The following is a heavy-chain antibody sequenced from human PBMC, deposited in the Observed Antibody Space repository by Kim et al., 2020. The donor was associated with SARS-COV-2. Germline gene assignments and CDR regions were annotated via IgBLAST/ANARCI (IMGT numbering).Heavy chain of an antibody. CDR3: EKYARSMDV. J-gene: IGHJ6*02. CDR1: GFTFSNYA. V-gene: IGHV3-23*01. CDR2: FSISGRNT. Sequence: GGSLRLSCAASGFTFSNYAMSWVRQAPGKGLEWVSGFSISGRNTYYADSVKGRFTISRDNSKNTLYLQMNSLRAEDTAIYYCEKYARSMDVWGQGTTVT.